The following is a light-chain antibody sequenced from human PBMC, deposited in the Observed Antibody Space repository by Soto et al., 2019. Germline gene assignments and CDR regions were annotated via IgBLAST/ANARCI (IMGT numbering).Light chain of an antibody. V-gene: IGKV3D-15*01. CDR2: GAS. J-gene: IGKJ4*01. Sequence: ETLMTQSPATLSASPGERVTLSCRASQSININLAWYQQKPGQAPRVLIYGASSRASGIPDRFSGSGSGTDFTLTISRLEHDDFAFYYCQQYHNWPPLTFGGGTRVEIK. CDR1: QSININ. CDR3: QQYHNWPPLT.